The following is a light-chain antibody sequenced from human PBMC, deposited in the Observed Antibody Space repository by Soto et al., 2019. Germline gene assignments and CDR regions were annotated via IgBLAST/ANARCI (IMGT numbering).Light chain of an antibody. CDR2: DAS. CDR3: QQRSSWPPWT. CDR1: QSVSSY. Sequence: EIVLTQSPATLSLSPGERATLSCRASQSVSSYLAWYQQKPGQAPRLLIYDASNRATGIPARFSGSGSGTDCTLTISSLEPEDFAVYYCQQRSSWPPWTFGHGTKVEIK. J-gene: IGKJ1*01. V-gene: IGKV3-11*01.